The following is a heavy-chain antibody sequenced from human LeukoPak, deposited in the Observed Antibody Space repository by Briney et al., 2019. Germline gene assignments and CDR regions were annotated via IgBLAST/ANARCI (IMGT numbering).Heavy chain of an antibody. CDR3: ATTKQARRYFDY. Sequence: GGSLRLSCAGSGFTFSSNPLSWIRQAPGKGLEWVSAINPSGGNTYYADSVRGRFTISRDNSKNTLYLQMNTLRAEDTAVYYCATTKQARRYFDYWGQGTLVTVSS. D-gene: IGHD1-1*01. J-gene: IGHJ4*02. CDR1: GFTFSSNP. V-gene: IGHV3-23*01. CDR2: INPSGGNT.